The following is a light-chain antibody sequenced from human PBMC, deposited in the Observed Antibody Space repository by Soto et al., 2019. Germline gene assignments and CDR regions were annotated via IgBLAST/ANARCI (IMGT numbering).Light chain of an antibody. CDR3: QQTYTDPLT. Sequence: DIQMTQSPSTLSASVGDRVTITCRASQTISTWLAWYQQKPGKAPRLLIHDASSLESGVPSRFSGSGSGTEFTLTITSLQPDDFGTYYCQQTYTDPLTFGGGTKVESK. CDR1: QTISTW. J-gene: IGKJ4*01. CDR2: DAS. V-gene: IGKV1-5*01.